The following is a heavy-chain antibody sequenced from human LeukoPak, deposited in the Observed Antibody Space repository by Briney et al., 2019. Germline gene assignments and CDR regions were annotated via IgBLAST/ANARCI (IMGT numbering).Heavy chain of an antibody. CDR3: ARAPSKYYYDSSGYYYYFDY. J-gene: IGHJ4*02. Sequence: SETLSLTCAVYGGSFSGYYWSWIRQPPGKGLEWIGEINHSGSTNYNPSLKSRVTISVDTSKNQFSLKLSSVTAADTAVYYCARAPSKYYYDSSGYYYYFDYWGQGTLVTVSS. CDR2: INHSGST. D-gene: IGHD3-22*01. CDR1: GGSFSGYY. V-gene: IGHV4-34*01.